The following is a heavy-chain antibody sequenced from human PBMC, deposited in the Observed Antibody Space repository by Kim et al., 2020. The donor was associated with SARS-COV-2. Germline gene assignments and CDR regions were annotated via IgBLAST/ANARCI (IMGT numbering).Heavy chain of an antibody. CDR1: GYSISSGYY. CDR2: IYHSGST. D-gene: IGHD3-16*02. CDR3: ARERSRLGELSYYFDY. J-gene: IGHJ4*01. V-gene: IGHV4-38-2*02. Sequence: SETLSLTCTVSGYSISSGYYWGWIRQPPGKGLEWIGSIYHSGSTYYNPSLKSRVTISVDTSKNQFSLKLSSVTAADTAVYYCARERSRLGELSYYFDYWG.